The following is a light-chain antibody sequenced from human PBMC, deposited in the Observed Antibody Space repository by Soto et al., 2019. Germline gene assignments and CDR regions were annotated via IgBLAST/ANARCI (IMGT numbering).Light chain of an antibody. Sequence: DIQMTQSPSSLSASVGDRVTITCRSSESIGNSLNWYQQKPGKAPKILIFAASTLHSGVPSRVSGGGSGTDFTLTISSLQPEDVATYNCQGSHSTPPAVTFGQGTKVEIK. J-gene: IGKJ1*01. CDR2: AAS. CDR1: ESIGNS. V-gene: IGKV1-39*01. CDR3: QGSHSTPPAVT.